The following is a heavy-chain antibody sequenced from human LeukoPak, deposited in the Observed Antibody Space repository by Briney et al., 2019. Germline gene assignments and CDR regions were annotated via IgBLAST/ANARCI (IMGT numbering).Heavy chain of an antibody. CDR3: ARQTSGYYVDY. V-gene: IGHV4-39*01. CDR1: GVSISSSSYY. D-gene: IGHD3-22*01. Sequence: PSETLSLTCTVSGVSISSSSYYWGWIRQPPGKGLEWVGFIYYSGSTYYNPSLKSRVTISVDTSKNQFSLKLSSVTAADTAVYYCARQTSGYYVDYWGQGSLVTVSS. CDR2: IYYSGST. J-gene: IGHJ4*02.